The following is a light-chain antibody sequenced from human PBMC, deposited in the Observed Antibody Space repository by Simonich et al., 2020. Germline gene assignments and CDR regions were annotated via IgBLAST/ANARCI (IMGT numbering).Light chain of an antibody. Sequence: DIVMTQSPDSLAVSLGERATINCKSSQSVLYSSNNKTYLAWYQQKPGQPPKLLIYWASTRESGVPDRFSGSGSGTDFTLTISSLKAEDVAVYYCQKYYSTPYTFGQGTKLEIK. J-gene: IGKJ2*01. CDR2: WAS. CDR3: QKYYSTPYT. V-gene: IGKV4-1*01. CDR1: QSVLYSSNNKTY.